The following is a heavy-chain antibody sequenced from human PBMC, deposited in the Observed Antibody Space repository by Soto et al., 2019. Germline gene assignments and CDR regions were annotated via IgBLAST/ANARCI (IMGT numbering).Heavy chain of an antibody. Sequence: QVQLQQWGAGLLKPSETLSLTCAVYGGSFSGYYWSWIRQPPGKGLEWIGEMNHSGSTNYNPSLKSRVTISVDTSQKQFSLKLSSVTAADTAVYYCARGCITIFGVPCRGWFDPWGQGTLVTVSS. CDR2: MNHSGST. J-gene: IGHJ5*02. CDR1: GGSFSGYY. CDR3: ARGCITIFGVPCRGWFDP. V-gene: IGHV4-34*01. D-gene: IGHD3-3*01.